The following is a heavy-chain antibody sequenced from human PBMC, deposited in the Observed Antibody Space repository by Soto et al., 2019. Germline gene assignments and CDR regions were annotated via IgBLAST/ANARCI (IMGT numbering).Heavy chain of an antibody. CDR3: AREGIRALDI. CDR2: IYTSGTT. Sequence: TSETLSLTCTASGGSISGHYWSWIRQPAGKRLEWLGHIYTSGTTNYHPSLKSRVTMSVDTSKNQFSLKVISVTAADTAVYYCAREGIRALDIWGQGTMVTVSS. V-gene: IGHV4-4*07. J-gene: IGHJ3*02. CDR1: GGSISGHY.